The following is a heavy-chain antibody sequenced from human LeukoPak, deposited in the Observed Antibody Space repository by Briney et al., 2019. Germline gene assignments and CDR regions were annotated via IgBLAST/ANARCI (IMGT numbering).Heavy chain of an antibody. CDR1: GYTFTSYY. D-gene: IGHD4-17*01. CDR2: INPAGGST. J-gene: IGHJ4*02. CDR3: ARYNGDLTGGFDY. V-gene: IGHV1-46*01. Sequence: EASVKVSCKASGYTFTSYYMHWVRQAPGQGLEWMGIINPAGGSTGYAQKFQGRVTMTRDTSTSTVYMELSSLRSEDTAVYYCARYNGDLTGGFDYWGQGTLVTVSS.